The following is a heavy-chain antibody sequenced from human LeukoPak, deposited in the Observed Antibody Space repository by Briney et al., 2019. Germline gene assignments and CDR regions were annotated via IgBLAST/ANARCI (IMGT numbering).Heavy chain of an antibody. J-gene: IGHJ4*02. V-gene: IGHV1-8*01. CDR1: GYTFTSYD. CDR3: ARVSCTSTSCYSSTYYFDY. Sequence: GASVKVSCKASGYTFTSYDINWVRQATGQGLEWMGWMNPNSGNTGYVQKFQGRVTMTRNTSISTAYMELSSLRSEDTAVYYCARVSCTSTSCYSSTYYFDYWGQGTLVTVSS. CDR2: MNPNSGNT. D-gene: IGHD2-2*01.